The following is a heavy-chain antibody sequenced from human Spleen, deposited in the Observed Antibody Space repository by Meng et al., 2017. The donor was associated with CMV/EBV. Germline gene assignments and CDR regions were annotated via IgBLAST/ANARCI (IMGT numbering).Heavy chain of an antibody. CDR1: GGSIDSYY. J-gene: IGHJ4*02. V-gene: IGHV4-59*01. CDR3: ARDVDTASFDY. Sequence: SETLSLTCTVSGGSIDSYYWSWIRQPPGKGLKWIGYIHYTGNTNYNPSLKSRISISVDTSKNQFSLNLSSVTAADTAVYYCARDVDTASFDYWGQGTLVTVSS. D-gene: IGHD5-18*01. CDR2: IHYTGNT.